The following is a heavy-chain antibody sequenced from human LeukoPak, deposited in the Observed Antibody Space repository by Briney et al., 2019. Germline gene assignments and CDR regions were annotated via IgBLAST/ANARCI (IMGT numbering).Heavy chain of an antibody. CDR1: GFTLNGYW. J-gene: IGHJ4*02. V-gene: IGHV3-74*01. CDR2: INSDGSTT. Sequence: GGSLRLSCAAPGFTLNGYWMHWVRQAPGKGLVWVSRINSDGSTTSYADSVKGRFTISRDNSKNTLYLQMNSLRAEDTAVYYCARLRSATAYFDYWGQGTLVTVSS. D-gene: IGHD6-25*01. CDR3: ARLRSATAYFDY.